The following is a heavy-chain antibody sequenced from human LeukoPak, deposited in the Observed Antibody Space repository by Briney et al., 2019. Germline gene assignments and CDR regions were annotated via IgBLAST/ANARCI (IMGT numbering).Heavy chain of an antibody. CDR1: GGPISSGDYY. Sequence: SQTLSLTCTVSGGPISSGDYYWSWIRQPPGKGLEWIGYIYYSGSTYYNPSLKSRVTISVDTSKNQFSLKLSSVTAADTAVYYCARGADFWSGYRTYYMDVWGKGTTVTVSS. D-gene: IGHD3-3*01. V-gene: IGHV4-30-4*08. J-gene: IGHJ6*03. CDR3: ARGADFWSGYRTYYMDV. CDR2: IYYSGST.